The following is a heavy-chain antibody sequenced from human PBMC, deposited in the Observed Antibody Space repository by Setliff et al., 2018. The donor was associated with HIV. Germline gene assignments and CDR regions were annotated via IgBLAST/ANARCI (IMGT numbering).Heavy chain of an antibody. D-gene: IGHD6-13*01. V-gene: IGHV4-38-2*02. CDR1: GSSISSNYY. Sequence: PSETLSLTCTVSGSSISSNYYWAWIRQAPGKGLEWIGCIDASANTYYIPSLTSRATISIDTSKNQLSLKLRSVTAADTAVYYCARIGSGWYVGWFDPWGQGTLVTVSS. CDR3: ARIGSGWYVGWFDP. CDR2: IDASANT. J-gene: IGHJ5*02.